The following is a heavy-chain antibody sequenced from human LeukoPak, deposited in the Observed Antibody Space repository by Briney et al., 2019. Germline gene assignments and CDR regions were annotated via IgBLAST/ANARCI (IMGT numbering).Heavy chain of an antibody. J-gene: IGHJ6*03. V-gene: IGHV1-2*02. Sequence: ASVKVSCKASGYTFTGYYIHWVRQAPGQGLEWMAWINPNSGGTNFAQEFQDRVTMTSDTSISAAYMELSRLRSDDTAVYYCARGRDGYNYRRYYYMDVWGKGTTVTVSS. D-gene: IGHD5-24*01. CDR3: ARGRDGYNYRRYYYMDV. CDR1: GYTFTGYY. CDR2: INPNSGGT.